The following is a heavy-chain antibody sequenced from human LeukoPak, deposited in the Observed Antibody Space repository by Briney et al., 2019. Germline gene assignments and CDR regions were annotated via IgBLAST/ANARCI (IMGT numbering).Heavy chain of an antibody. D-gene: IGHD3-10*01. J-gene: IGHJ4*02. Sequence: GGSLRLSCAASGFTFSSYEMNWVRQAPGEGLEWVSYISSSGSTIYYADSVKGRFTISRDNAKNSLYLQMNSLRAEDTAVYYCARAGGFGELFDYWGQGTLVTVSS. CDR3: ARAGGFGELFDY. CDR2: ISSSGSTI. CDR1: GFTFSSYE. V-gene: IGHV3-48*03.